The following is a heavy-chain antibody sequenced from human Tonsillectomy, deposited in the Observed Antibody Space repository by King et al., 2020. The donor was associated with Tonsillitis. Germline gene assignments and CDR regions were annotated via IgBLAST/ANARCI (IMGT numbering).Heavy chain of an antibody. J-gene: IGHJ6*03. CDR3: ARESGGWTLTNYYMDV. Sequence: QLQESGPGLVKPSETLSLTCTVSGGSITGYYWAWIRQPPGKGLEWIGYSYYSGTTNYNPSPKSRVTISVDTSKNQFSLRLTSVTGADTAVYYCARESGGWTLTNYYMDVSGKGTTVTASS. CDR2: SYYSGTT. V-gene: IGHV4-59*01. D-gene: IGHD2-15*01. CDR1: GGSITGYY.